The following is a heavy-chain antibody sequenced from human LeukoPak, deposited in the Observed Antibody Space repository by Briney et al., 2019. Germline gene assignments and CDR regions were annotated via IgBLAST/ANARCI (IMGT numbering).Heavy chain of an antibody. J-gene: IGHJ4*02. CDR2: IRSKANSYAT. CDR1: GXTFSSYA. Sequence: HPGGSLRLSCTASGXTFSSYAMHWVRQASGKGLEWVGRIRSKANSYATAYAASVKGRFTISRDDSKNTAYLQMNSLKTEDRAVYYCTSLAYGSGSPDYWGQGTLVTVSS. CDR3: TSLAYGSGSPDY. D-gene: IGHD3-10*01. V-gene: IGHV3-73*01.